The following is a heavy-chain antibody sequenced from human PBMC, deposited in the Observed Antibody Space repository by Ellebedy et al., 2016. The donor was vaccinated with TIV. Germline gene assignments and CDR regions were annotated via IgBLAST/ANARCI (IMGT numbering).Heavy chain of an antibody. CDR2: INQDGIEK. D-gene: IGHD3-16*01. CDR3: ATDGSYGDYRSPTHAFVM. V-gene: IGHV3-7*01. Sequence: GESLKISCAASGFSFSSYWMSWVRQAPGKGLEWVANINQDGIEKYYVDSVKGRFTISRDNAKNSLYLQMNSLRGEDTAVYYCATDGSYGDYRSPTHAFVMWGRGTLVTVSS. CDR1: GFSFSSYW. J-gene: IGHJ3*02.